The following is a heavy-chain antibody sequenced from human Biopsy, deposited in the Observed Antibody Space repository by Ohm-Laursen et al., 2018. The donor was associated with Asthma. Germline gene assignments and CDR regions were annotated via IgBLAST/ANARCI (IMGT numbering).Heavy chain of an antibody. CDR2: IYYSGST. CDR3: ARAIGTGDWYFDV. CDR1: GDSISSNSW. Sequence: SETLSLTCAVSGDSISSNSWWTWVRQSPGRGLEWIGEIYYSGSTNYHPSLKRQVTISVAKSKNQFSLRLTSVTAADTAVYYCARAIGTGDWYFDVWGRGTLVTVSS. D-gene: IGHD1-1*01. J-gene: IGHJ2*01. V-gene: IGHV4-4*02.